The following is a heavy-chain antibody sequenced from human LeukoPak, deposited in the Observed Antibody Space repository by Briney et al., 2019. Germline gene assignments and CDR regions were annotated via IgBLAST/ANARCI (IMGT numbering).Heavy chain of an antibody. CDR3: ARGPETTWNHDTSGYPYYFDY. V-gene: IGHV1-69*01. D-gene: IGHD3-22*01. J-gene: IGHJ4*02. CDR2: IIPIFSTP. CDR1: GGTFSTYA. Sequence: SVKVSCKASGGTFSTYAINWVRQAPGQGLEWMGGIIPIFSTPNYAQNFQGRVTITADESTSTAYMELSSLRSEDTAVYYCARGPETTWNHDTSGYPYYFDYWGQGTLVTVSS.